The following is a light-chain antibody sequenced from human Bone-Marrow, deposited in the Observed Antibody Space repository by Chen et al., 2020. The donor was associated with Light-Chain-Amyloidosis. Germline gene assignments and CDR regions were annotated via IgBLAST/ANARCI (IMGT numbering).Light chain of an antibody. CDR3: QSADSSGTYEVI. V-gene: IGLV3-25*03. Sequence: SYALTQPPSLSVSPARTARVTCSGDDLPTKYAYWYQQKPGQAPVLVIHRDTERPSGISERFSGSSSGTTATLTISGVQAEDEADYHCQSADSSGTYEVIFGGGTKLTVL. CDR2: RDT. CDR1: DLPTKY. J-gene: IGLJ2*01.